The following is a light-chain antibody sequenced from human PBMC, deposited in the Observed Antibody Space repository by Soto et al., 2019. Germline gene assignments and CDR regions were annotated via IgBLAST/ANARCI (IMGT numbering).Light chain of an antibody. J-gene: IGLJ3*02. CDR3: SSYAGSPVV. CDR2: EVY. V-gene: IGLV2-8*01. CDR1: SSDVGGYNY. Sequence: QSALTQPPSASGSPGQSVTISCTGTSSDVGGYNYVSWYQQHPGKAPKLMIYEVYKRPSGVPDRFFGSKSGNTASLTVSGLQAEDEADYYCSSYAGSPVVFGGGTQLTVL.